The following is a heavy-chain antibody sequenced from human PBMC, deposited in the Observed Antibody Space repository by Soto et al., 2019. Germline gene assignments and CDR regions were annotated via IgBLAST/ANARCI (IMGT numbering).Heavy chain of an antibody. V-gene: IGHV1-46*03. CDR3: ARVHNYYILTGYHDACNWFDP. CDR1: GYTFTSYY. D-gene: IGHD3-9*01. Sequence: GDSVKVSCTASGYTFTSYYMHWVRQAPGQGLEWMGIINPSGGSTSYAQKFQGRVTMTRDTSTSTVYMELSSLRSEDTAVYYCARVHNYYILTGYHDACNWFDPCGQGTLFTVSS. J-gene: IGHJ5*02. CDR2: INPSGGST.